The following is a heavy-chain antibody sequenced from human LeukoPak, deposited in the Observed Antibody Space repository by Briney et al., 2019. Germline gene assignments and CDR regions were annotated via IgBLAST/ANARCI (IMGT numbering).Heavy chain of an antibody. J-gene: IGHJ4*02. CDR3: AKDGSEGWLQMYYFDY. V-gene: IGHV3-23*01. CDR2: ISGSGGST. Sequence: PGGSLRLSCAASGFTFSSYAMSWVRQAPGKGLEWVSAISGSGGSTYYADSVKGRFTISRDNSKNTLYLQMNSLRAEDTAVYYCAKDGSEGWLQMYYFDYWGQGTLVTVSP. CDR1: GFTFSSYA. D-gene: IGHD5-24*01.